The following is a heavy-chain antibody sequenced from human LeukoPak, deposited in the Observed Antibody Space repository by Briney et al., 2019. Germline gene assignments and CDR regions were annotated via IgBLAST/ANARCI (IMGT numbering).Heavy chain of an antibody. Sequence: SETLSLTCAVYGGSFSGYYWSWIRHPPGKGLEWIGEINHSGSTNYNPSLKSRVTISVDTSKNQFSLKLSSVTAADTAVYYCARGPANDYGGTLYYYYMDVWGKGTTVTVSS. CDR3: ARGPANDYGGTLYYYYMDV. J-gene: IGHJ6*03. V-gene: IGHV4-34*01. D-gene: IGHD4-23*01. CDR2: INHSGST. CDR1: GGSFSGYY.